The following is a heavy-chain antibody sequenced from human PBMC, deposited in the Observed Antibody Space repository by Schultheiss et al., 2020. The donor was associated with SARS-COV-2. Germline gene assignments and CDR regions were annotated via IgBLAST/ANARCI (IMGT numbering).Heavy chain of an antibody. J-gene: IGHJ6*02. D-gene: IGHD3-9*01. CDR2: ISTYNGNT. CDR1: GYTFTSYD. Sequence: ASVKVSCKASGYTFTSYDINWVRQAPGQGLEWMGWISTYNGNTNYAQKLQDRVTMTTDTSTSIAYMELSRLRSDDTAVYYCASVVDGWVRRYYGMDVWGRGTTVTVSS. CDR3: ASVVDGWVRRYYGMDV. V-gene: IGHV1-18*01.